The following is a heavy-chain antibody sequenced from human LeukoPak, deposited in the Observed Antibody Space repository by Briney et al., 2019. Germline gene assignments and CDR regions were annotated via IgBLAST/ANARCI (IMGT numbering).Heavy chain of an antibody. D-gene: IGHD6-13*01. CDR1: GFTFTDYW. Sequence: GGSLRLSCEVSGFTFTDYWMNWVRQAPGKGPEWVASVRQDGSEKTYVDSVKGRFTISRDNTKNSLSLQLNGLRAEDTAVYYCARDGTAAGLYFDLWGQGTLVTVSS. CDR3: ARDGTAAGLYFDL. CDR2: VRQDGSEK. V-gene: IGHV3-7*01. J-gene: IGHJ4*01.